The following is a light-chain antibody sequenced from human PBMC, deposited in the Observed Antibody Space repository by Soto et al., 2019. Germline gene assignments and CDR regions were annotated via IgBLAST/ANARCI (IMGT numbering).Light chain of an antibody. CDR3: QQYDSLFT. Sequence: DIQMTQSPSTLSASVGDRVTITCRASQNINNWLAWYQLKPGTAPKLLIYKASNLESGVPSRFSGSGSGTEFTLSISSLQPDDFAVYFCQQYDSLFTFGPGTKVEIK. CDR2: KAS. J-gene: IGKJ3*01. V-gene: IGKV1-5*03. CDR1: QNINNW.